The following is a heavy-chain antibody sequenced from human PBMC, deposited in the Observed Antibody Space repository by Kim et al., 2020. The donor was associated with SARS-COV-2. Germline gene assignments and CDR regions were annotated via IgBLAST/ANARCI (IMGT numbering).Heavy chain of an antibody. Sequence: SETLSLTCTVSGGSVSSASYYWSWVRQSPGKGLEWIGYIYYTGRTNYNPSLKGRVTISLGTSKSQFSLKLRSVTAADTAVYYCARDNGHDGYGLFPYYF. V-gene: IGHV4-61*01. J-gene: IGHJ4*01. CDR2: IYYTGRT. CDR1: GGSVSSASYY. D-gene: IGHD5-12*01. CDR3: ARDNGHDGYGLFPYYF.